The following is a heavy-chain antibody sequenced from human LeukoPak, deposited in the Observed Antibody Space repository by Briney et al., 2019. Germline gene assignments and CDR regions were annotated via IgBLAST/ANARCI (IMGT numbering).Heavy chain of an antibody. Sequence: SETLSLTCIDSVGSLSSYYWSWIRQPAGKGREWIGRIYTSGSTTYNPSLKSRVTMSVDTSKNQCSLKLSSVTAADTAVYYCARAPTIVVVPEWEYFDLWGRGALVTVSS. D-gene: IGHD2-2*01. CDR2: IYTSGST. J-gene: IGHJ2*01. V-gene: IGHV4-4*07. CDR1: VGSLSSYY. CDR3: ARAPTIVVVPEWEYFDL.